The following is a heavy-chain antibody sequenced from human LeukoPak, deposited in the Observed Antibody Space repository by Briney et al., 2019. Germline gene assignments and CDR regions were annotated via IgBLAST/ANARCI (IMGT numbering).Heavy chain of an antibody. V-gene: IGHV1-18*01. Sequence: ASVKVSCKASGYTFTSYGISWVRQAPGQGLEWMGWISAYNGNTNYAQKLQGRVTMTTDTSTSTAYMELRSLRSDDTAVYYCARVPPIGYCSGGSCKNFDYWAREPWSPSPQ. J-gene: IGHJ4*02. D-gene: IGHD2-15*01. CDR3: ARVPPIGYCSGGSCKNFDY. CDR2: ISAYNGNT. CDR1: GYTFTSYG.